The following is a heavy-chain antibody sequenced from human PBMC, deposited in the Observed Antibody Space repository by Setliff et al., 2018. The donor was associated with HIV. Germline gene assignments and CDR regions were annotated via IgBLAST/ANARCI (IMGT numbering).Heavy chain of an antibody. CDR1: GYTFDGHY. V-gene: IGHV1-2*06. J-gene: IGHJ3*01. CDR2: ISPNNFNT. Sequence: GASVKVSCKTSGYTFDGHYLHWVRQAPGQGLEWMGRISPNNFNTQYAKNFQGRVTITRDTSMSTVYMALTGLTSDDTAVYYCAKQGYSDSLYAFDVWGQGTMVTVSS. CDR3: AKQGYSDSLYAFDV. D-gene: IGHD1-26*01.